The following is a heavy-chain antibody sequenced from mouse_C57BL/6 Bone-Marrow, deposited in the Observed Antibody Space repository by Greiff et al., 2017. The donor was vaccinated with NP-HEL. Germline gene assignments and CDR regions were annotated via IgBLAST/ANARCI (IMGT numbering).Heavy chain of an antibody. CDR3: TSATYYSNLDY. CDR2: IYPGNSDT. CDR1: GYTFTSYW. V-gene: IGHV1-5*01. D-gene: IGHD2-5*01. J-gene: IGHJ2*01. Sequence: EVQLQQSGTVLARPGASVKMSCKTSGYTFTSYWMHWVKQRPGQGLEWIGAIYPGNSDTSYNQKFKGKAKLTAVTSASTAYMELSSLTNEDSAVYYCTSATYYSNLDYWGQGTTLTVSS.